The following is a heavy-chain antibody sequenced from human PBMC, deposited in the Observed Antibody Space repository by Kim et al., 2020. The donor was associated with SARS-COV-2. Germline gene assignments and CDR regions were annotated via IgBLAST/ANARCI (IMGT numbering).Heavy chain of an antibody. J-gene: IGHJ4*02. V-gene: IGHV3-49*02. Sequence: EYAASVKGRFTISRDDSKSIAYLQMNSLKTEDTAVYYCTREMLRGSYRDYWGQGTLVTVSS. D-gene: IGHD1-26*01. CDR3: TREMLRGSYRDY.